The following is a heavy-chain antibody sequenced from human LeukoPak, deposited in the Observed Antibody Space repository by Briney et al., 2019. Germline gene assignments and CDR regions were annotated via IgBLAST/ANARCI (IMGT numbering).Heavy chain of an antibody. J-gene: IGHJ4*02. CDR1: GFTFSNYW. Sequence: GGSLRLSCAASGFTFSNYWMHWVRQAPGKGLMWVSRMNGEGTTIDYADSVKGRFTVSRDYAKNTLFLQMNNLRTEDTALYFCATARNFRFEYWGQGPLVIVSA. CDR3: ATARNFRFEY. CDR2: MNGEGTTI. D-gene: IGHD1-7*01. V-gene: IGHV3-74*01.